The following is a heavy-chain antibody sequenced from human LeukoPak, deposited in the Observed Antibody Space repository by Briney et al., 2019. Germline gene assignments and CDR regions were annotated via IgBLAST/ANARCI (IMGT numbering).Heavy chain of an antibody. CDR2: IYPGDSDT. CDR3: ARSPMDYYGSGSYYYGMDV. Sequence: GESLKISCKGSGYSFTSYWIGWVRQMPGKGLEWMGIIYPGDSDTRYSPSFQGQVTISADKSISTAYLQWSSLKASDTAMYYCARSPMDYYGSGSYYYGMDVWGQGTTVTVSS. CDR1: GYSFTSYW. J-gene: IGHJ6*02. V-gene: IGHV5-51*01. D-gene: IGHD3-10*01.